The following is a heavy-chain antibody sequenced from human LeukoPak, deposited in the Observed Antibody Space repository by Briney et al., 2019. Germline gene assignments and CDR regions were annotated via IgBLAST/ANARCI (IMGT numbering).Heavy chain of an antibody. CDR3: ARDLRRGEGVAFDI. Sequence: PGGSLRLSCAASGFTFSSYAMTWVRQAPGKGLGWVSLINNSGGSTYYADSVKGRFTISRDNAKNSLYLQMNSLRAEDTAVYYCARDLRRGEGVAFDIWGQGTMVTVSS. CDR2: INNSGGST. D-gene: IGHD3-16*01. J-gene: IGHJ3*02. V-gene: IGHV3-23*01. CDR1: GFTFSSYA.